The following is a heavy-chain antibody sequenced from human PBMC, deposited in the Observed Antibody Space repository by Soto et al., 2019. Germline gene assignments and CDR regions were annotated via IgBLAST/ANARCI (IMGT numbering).Heavy chain of an antibody. D-gene: IGHD2-15*01. CDR1: GFTFSSYS. CDR2: ISSSSSYI. Sequence: PGGSLRLSCAASGFTFSSYSMNWVRQAPGKGLEWVSSISSSSSYIYYADSVKGRFTISRDNSKNSLYLQMNSLRAEDTAVYYCARYAIVVVVAATVDYWGQGTLVTVSS. CDR3: ARYAIVVVVAATVDY. V-gene: IGHV3-21*04. J-gene: IGHJ4*02.